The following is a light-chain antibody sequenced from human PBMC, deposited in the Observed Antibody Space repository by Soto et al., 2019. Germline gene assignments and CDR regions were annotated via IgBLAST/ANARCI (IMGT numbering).Light chain of an antibody. J-gene: IGLJ1*01. Sequence: QSVLTQPASVSGSPGQSISISCSGTSRDIGAYNYVSWYLQPPGKAPKLMIYEVVNRPSGVSNRFSGSKSGNTAALTISGLQAEDEADYYCCSYADGSSYVFGTGTNVTVL. CDR1: SRDIGAYNY. CDR2: EVV. CDR3: CSYADGSSYV. V-gene: IGLV2-14*01.